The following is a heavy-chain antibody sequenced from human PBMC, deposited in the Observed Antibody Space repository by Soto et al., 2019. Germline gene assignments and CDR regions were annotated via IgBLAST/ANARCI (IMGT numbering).Heavy chain of an antibody. CDR2: ISSSSNTI. CDR3: ARGRCVRCGVDV. Sequence: LSLTCTVSGGSISSGGYYWSWIRQAPGKGLEWVSYISSSSNTIYYADSVKGRFTISRDNARNSLYLQMDSLRAEDTAVYYCARGRCVRCGVDVWGKGTTVTVSS. CDR1: GGSISSGGYY. V-gene: IGHV3-11*01. J-gene: IGHJ6*04. D-gene: IGHD4-17*01.